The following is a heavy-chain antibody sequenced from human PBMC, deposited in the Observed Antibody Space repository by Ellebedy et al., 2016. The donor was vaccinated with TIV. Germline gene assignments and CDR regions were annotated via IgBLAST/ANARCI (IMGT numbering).Heavy chain of an antibody. CDR1: GFTFSSYG. V-gene: IGHV3-30*18. CDR3: AKGDSMTVAAPGDY. D-gene: IGHD6-19*01. Sequence: GESLKISXAASGFTFSSYGMHWVRQAPGKGLEWVAVISYDGSNKYYADSVKGRFTISRDNSKNTLYLQMNSLRAEDTAVYYCAKGDSMTVAAPGDYWGQGTLVTVSS. J-gene: IGHJ4*02. CDR2: ISYDGSNK.